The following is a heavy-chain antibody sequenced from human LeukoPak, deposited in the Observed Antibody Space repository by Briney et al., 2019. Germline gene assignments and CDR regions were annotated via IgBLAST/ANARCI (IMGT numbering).Heavy chain of an antibody. CDR1: GFTFSSYW. Sequence: GGSLRLSCAASGFTFSSYWTSWVRQAPGKGLEWVANIKQDGSEKYYVDSVKGRFTISRDNAKNSLYLQMNSLRAEDTAVYYCARDGYNKDAFDIWGQGTMVTVSS. CDR3: ARDGYNKDAFDI. CDR2: IKQDGSEK. D-gene: IGHD5-24*01. J-gene: IGHJ3*02. V-gene: IGHV3-7*01.